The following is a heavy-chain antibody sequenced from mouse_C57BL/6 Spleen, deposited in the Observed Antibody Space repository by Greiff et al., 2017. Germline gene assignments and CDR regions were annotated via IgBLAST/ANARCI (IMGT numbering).Heavy chain of an antibody. J-gene: IGHJ2*01. V-gene: IGHV3-6*01. CDR3: ARGLTTVDDYFDY. Sequence: EVQLQESGPGLVKPSQSLSLTCSVTGYSITSGYYWNWIRQFPGNKLEWMGYISYDGSNNYNPSLKNLISLTRDTSKNQFFLKLNSVTTEDTATYYCARGLTTVDDYFDYWGQGTTLTVSS. CDR1: GYSITSGYY. CDR2: ISYDGSN. D-gene: IGHD1-1*01.